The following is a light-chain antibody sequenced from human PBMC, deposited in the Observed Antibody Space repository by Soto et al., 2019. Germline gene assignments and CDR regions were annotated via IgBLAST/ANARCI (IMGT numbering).Light chain of an antibody. CDR3: QHYNSYSEA. CDR2: KAS. V-gene: IGKV1-5*03. Sequence: DIQMTQSPSTLAGSVGDRFTITCLASQTISSSLAWYQQKAGKAPKLLIYKASTLQSGVPSRFRGSGSGTEFTLTISSLQPDDFATYYCQHYNSYSEAFGQGTKVDIK. CDR1: QTISSS. J-gene: IGKJ1*01.